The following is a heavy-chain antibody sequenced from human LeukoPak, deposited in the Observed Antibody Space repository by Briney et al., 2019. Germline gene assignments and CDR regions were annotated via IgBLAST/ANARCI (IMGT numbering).Heavy chain of an antibody. V-gene: IGHV4-34*01. CDR1: GGSFSGYY. CDR2: INHSGST. J-gene: IGHJ4*02. CDR3: ARQATGYSLGY. Sequence: SETLSLTCAVYGGSFSGYYWSWIRQPPGRGLEWIGEINHSGSTNYNPSLKSRATISVDTSKNRFSLKLSSVTAADAAVYYCARQATGYSLGYWGQGTLVTVSS. D-gene: IGHD4-11*01.